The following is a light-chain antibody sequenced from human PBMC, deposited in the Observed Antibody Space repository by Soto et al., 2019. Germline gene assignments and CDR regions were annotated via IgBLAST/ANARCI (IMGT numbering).Light chain of an antibody. V-gene: IGKV3-20*01. CDR1: ESVSDNQ. CDR3: QQYGSSRWT. Sequence: EIVLTQSPGTLSLSPGGRATLSCRSSESVSDNQLAWYQQKPGQAPRLLIYGISTRPTGIPDRFSGSGSGTDVTLTISRLEPEDFAMYYCQQYGSSRWTFAQGTKVE. J-gene: IGKJ1*01. CDR2: GIS.